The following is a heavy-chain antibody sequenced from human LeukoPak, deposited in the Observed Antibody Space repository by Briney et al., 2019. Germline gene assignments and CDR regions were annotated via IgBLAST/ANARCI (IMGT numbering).Heavy chain of an antibody. CDR2: ISGSGGST. CDR1: GFTFSSYA. D-gene: IGHD6-13*01. J-gene: IGHJ4*02. V-gene: IGHV3-23*01. Sequence: GGSLRLSCAASGFTFSSYAMSWVRQAPGKGLDWVSAISGSGGSTYYADSVKGRFTISRDNSKNTLYLQMNSLRAEDTAVYYCAKSSGYSSSWYLKYWGQGTLVTVSS. CDR3: AKSSGYSSSWYLKY.